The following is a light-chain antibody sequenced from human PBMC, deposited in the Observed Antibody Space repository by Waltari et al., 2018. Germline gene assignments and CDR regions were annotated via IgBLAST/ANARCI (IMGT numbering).Light chain of an antibody. CDR1: QSLVHSDGKTY. CDR2: KVF. J-gene: IGKJ1*01. CDR3: MQATQWPLT. V-gene: IGKV2-30*02. Sequence: VVMTQSPLSLPVTLGQPATIPCRSSQSLVHSDGKTYLNWFQQRPSQSPRRLIYKVFNRDSGVPDRFSGSGSGTDFTLKISRVEAEDVGTYYCMQATQWPLTFGQGTKVEIK.